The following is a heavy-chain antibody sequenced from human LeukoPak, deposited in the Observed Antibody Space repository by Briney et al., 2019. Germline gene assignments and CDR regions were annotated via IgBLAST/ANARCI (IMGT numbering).Heavy chain of an antibody. CDR3: AREAWDDSGSYSTVFDY. CDR1: GFTFDDYT. D-gene: IGHD1-26*01. J-gene: IGHJ4*02. V-gene: IGHV3-43*01. CDR2: ISWDGGST. Sequence: GGSLRLSCAASGFTFDDYTMHWVRQAPGKGLEWVSLISWDGGSTYYADSVKGRFTISRDNAKNSLYLQMNSLRAEDTAVYYCAREAWDDSGSYSTVFDYWGQGTLVTVSS.